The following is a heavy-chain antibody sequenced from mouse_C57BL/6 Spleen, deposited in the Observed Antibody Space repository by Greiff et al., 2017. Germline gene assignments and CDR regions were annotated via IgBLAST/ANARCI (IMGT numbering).Heavy chain of an antibody. Sequence: EVQLQQSGPELVKPGASVKISCKASGYTFTDYYMNWVKQSHGKSLEWIGDINPNNGGTSYNQKFKGKATLTVDKSSSTAYMELRSLTSEDSAVYYCGGGLRDAMDYWGQGTSGTVSS. CDR3: GGGLRDAMDY. J-gene: IGHJ4*01. V-gene: IGHV1-26*01. CDR2: INPNNGGT. D-gene: IGHD2-4*01. CDR1: GYTFTDYY.